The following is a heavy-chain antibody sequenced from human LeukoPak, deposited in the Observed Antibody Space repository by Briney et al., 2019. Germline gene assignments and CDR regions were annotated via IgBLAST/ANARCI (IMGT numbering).Heavy chain of an antibody. Sequence: ASVKVSCTASGYTFTSYYMHWVRHAPGQGREWMGIINHRGGSTSYAQKFQGRVTMTRDTSTSTVYMELSRLRSEDPAVYYCARAVTPDACDIWGQGTMVTVSS. D-gene: IGHD4-23*01. J-gene: IGHJ3*02. CDR3: ARAVTPDACDI. V-gene: IGHV1-46*03. CDR1: GYTFTSYY. CDR2: INHRGGST.